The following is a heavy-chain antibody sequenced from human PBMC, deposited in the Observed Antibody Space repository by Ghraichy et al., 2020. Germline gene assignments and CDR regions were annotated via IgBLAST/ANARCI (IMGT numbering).Heavy chain of an antibody. CDR2: INPSTGGT. CDR1: GYSFSGYY. Sequence: ASVKVSCKASGYSFSGYYIHWVRQAPGQGLEWVGCINPSTGGTNYAQKLQGWVTVTRDSSVTTAYMELTRLRFDDTAIYYCARGEGSSSPGYYGMDVWGQGTTVTVSS. D-gene: IGHD3-16*01. J-gene: IGHJ6*02. CDR3: ARGEGSSSPGYYGMDV. V-gene: IGHV1-2*04.